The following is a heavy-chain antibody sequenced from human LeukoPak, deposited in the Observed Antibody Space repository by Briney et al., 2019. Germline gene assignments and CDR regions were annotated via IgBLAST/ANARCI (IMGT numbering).Heavy chain of an antibody. J-gene: IGHJ4*02. CDR2: IDWDDDK. CDR3: ARTIGYCIGGSCYYFDY. Sequence: SGPALVKXTQTLTLTCTFSGFSLSTSKMCVSWIRQPPGKALEWLARIDWDDDKHFSTSLKTRLTISKDTSKNQVVLTMTNMDPVDTATYYCARTIGYCIGGSCYYFDYWGQGTLVTVSS. V-gene: IGHV2-70*11. D-gene: IGHD2-15*01. CDR1: GFSLSTSKMC.